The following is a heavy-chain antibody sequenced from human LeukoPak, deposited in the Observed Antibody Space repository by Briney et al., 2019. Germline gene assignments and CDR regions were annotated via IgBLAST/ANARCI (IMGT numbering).Heavy chain of an antibody. J-gene: IGHJ4*02. CDR2: IYYSGST. CDR1: GFTFSSYS. D-gene: IGHD2-15*01. CDR3: ARVAAKTVDY. V-gene: IGHV4-39*07. Sequence: GSLRLSCAASGFTFSSYSMNWVRQAPGKGLEWIGSIYYSGSTSYNPSLKSRVTISVDTSKNQFSLKLNSVTAADTAVYYCARVAAKTVDYWGQGTLVTVSS.